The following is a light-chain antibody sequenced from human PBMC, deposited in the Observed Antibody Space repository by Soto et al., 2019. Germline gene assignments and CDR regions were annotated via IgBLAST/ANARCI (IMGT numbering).Light chain of an antibody. CDR3: QQYKSYSLT. J-gene: IGKJ4*01. CDR1: QSISSY. V-gene: IGKV1-39*01. CDR2: AAS. Sequence: DIPWTQTLSSLSSCVGDGVTITSGSSQSISSYLNWYQQKPGKAPKLLIYAASSLQSGVPSRFSGSGSGTEFTLTISSLQPDDFATYYCQQYKSYSLTFGGGTKVDIK.